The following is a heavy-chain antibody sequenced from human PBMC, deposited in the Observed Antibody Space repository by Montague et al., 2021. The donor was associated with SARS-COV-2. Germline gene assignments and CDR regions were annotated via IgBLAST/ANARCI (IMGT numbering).Heavy chain of an antibody. Sequence: SETLSLTCSVSGASMKSYYWTWVRQSPGKGLQWIGYTYYSGSTSYDPSLQSRPTMTVDTPKNQFTLRLMSVTAADSAVYYCARVEGMIGGITHFDYWGQGLPATVSS. CDR1: GASMKSYY. CDR2: TYYSGST. V-gene: IGHV4-59*01. J-gene: IGHJ4*02. CDR3: ARVEGMIGGITHFDY. D-gene: IGHD2-21*01.